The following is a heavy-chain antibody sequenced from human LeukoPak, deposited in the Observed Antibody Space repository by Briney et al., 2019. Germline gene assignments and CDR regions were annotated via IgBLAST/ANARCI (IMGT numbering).Heavy chain of an antibody. Sequence: NPSETLSLTCAVYGGSVSGYYWSWIRQPPGKGLEWIGEINHSGSTNYNPSLKSRVTISVDTSKNQFSLKLSSVTAADTAVYYCARVRMGATPFWDPSAERAGYFQHWGQGTLVTVSS. CDR2: INHSGST. V-gene: IGHV4-34*01. CDR3: ARVRMGATPFWDPSAERAGYFQH. J-gene: IGHJ1*01. D-gene: IGHD1-26*01. CDR1: GGSVSGYY.